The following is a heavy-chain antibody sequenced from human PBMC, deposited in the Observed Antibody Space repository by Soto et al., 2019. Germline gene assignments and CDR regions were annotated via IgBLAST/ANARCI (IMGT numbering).Heavy chain of an antibody. CDR2: IIPIFGTA. V-gene: IGHV1-69*12. D-gene: IGHD3-22*01. CDR3: ASHYDSSGYYYRGLDY. Sequence: QVQLVQSGAEVKKPGSSVKVSCKASGGTFSSYAISWVRQAPGQGLEWMGGIIPIFGTADYAQKFQGRVTRTADASTSTGNMELSSLRSEDTAVYYGASHYDSSGYYYRGLDYWGQGTLVTVSS. CDR1: GGTFSSYA. J-gene: IGHJ4*02.